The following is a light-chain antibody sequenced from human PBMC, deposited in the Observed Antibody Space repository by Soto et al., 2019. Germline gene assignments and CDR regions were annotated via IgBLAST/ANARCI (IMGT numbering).Light chain of an antibody. CDR3: HQYGSAPAWT. CDR2: GAS. J-gene: IGKJ1*01. V-gene: IGKV3-20*01. CDR1: QSISSNY. Sequence: EIVLTQSPGTLSLFPGERATLSCRASQSISSNYLAWYQQKPGQAPRLLIHGASNRATGIPDRFSGAGSGTDFTLTISRLEPEDFAVYSCHQYGSAPAWTFGQGTKVEIK.